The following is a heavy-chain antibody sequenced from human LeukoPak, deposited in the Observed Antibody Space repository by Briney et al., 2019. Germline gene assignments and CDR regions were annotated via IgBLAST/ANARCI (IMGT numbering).Heavy chain of an antibody. J-gene: IGHJ6*02. CDR2: IYVSGST. CDR3: ARDMMAIIGYYYLMDV. CDR1: GGSITSYY. V-gene: IGHV4-4*07. D-gene: IGHD3-16*01. Sequence: SETLSLTCTVSGGSITSYYWSWIRQPAGKGLEWIDRIYVSGSTNYNPSLKSRVTMSVDTSKNQISLKLSSVTAADTAVYYCARDMMAIIGYYYLMDVWGQGTTVTVSS.